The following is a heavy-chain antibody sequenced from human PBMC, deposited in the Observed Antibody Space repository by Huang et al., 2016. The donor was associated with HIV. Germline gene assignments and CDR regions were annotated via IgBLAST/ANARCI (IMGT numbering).Heavy chain of an antibody. Sequence: QVQLQESGPGLVTPSQTLSLTCTVSGGSISSGCYFWGWIRQPPGKGLEWIGDIYYSGSTYYNPTLKSRVIISVDTSKNQFALKLSSVTAADTAVYSCARLSSWGRLDYWGQGTLVTVSS. CDR2: IYYSGST. J-gene: IGHJ4*02. CDR1: GGSISSGCYF. CDR3: ARLSSWGRLDY. V-gene: IGHV4-30-4*08. D-gene: IGHD7-27*01.